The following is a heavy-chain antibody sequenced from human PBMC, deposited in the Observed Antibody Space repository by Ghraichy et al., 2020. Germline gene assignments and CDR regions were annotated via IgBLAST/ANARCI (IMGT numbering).Heavy chain of an antibody. CDR1: GGSISSSSYY. J-gene: IGHJ4*02. CDR3: ARQGPYDSSGYYKL. CDR2: IYYSGST. V-gene: IGHV4-39*01. D-gene: IGHD3-22*01. Sequence: TCTVSGGSISSSSYYWGWIRQPPGKGLEWIGSIYYSGSTYYNPSLKSRVTISVDTSKNQFSLKLSSVTAADTAVYYCARQGPYDSSGYYKLWGQGTLVTVSS.